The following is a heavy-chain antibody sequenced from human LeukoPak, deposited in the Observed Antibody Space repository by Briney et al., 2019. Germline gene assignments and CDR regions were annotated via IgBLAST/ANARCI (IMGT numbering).Heavy chain of an antibody. J-gene: IGHJ4*02. D-gene: IGHD3-10*01. Sequence: GGSLRLPCPVSGFTFSSNWIHWFRQPPGRGRLWVSLTNPDGSITGYADSVRGRFTISRDNAKNTVFLQMNSLRAEDTAVYYCAKDLLRGAADYWGQGALVTVSS. CDR3: AKDLLRGAADY. V-gene: IGHV3-74*01. CDR2: TNPDGSIT. CDR1: GFTFSSNW.